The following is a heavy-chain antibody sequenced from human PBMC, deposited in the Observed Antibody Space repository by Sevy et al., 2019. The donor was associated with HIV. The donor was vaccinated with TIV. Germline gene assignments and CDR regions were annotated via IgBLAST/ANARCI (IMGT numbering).Heavy chain of an antibody. CDR1: GFTFTNYN. J-gene: IGHJ5*02. CDR3: AALYCSGGNCYWFDP. V-gene: IGHV3-21*01. Sequence: LSLTCAASGFTFTNYNMNWVRQAPGKGLEWVSSISSSGTYIYYADSVKGRFTISRDNAKNSLYLQMNSLRPEDTAVYYCAALYCSGGNCYWFDPWGQGTLVTVSS. D-gene: IGHD2-15*01. CDR2: ISSSGTYI.